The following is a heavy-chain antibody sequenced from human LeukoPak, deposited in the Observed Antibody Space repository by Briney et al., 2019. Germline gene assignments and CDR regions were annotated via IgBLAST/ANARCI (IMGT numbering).Heavy chain of an antibody. V-gene: IGHV3-23*01. CDR3: AKDMVFFGSGSYYKSGGPLSP. Sequence: GGSLRLSCAASGFTFSGFAMSWVRRTPGKGLEWVSGISGSGDNTLYADSVKGRFTISRDNAKNSLYLQMNSLRAEDTALYYCAKDMVFFGSGSYYKSGGPLSPWGQGTLVTVSS. CDR1: GFTFSGFA. J-gene: IGHJ5*02. D-gene: IGHD3-10*01. CDR2: ISGSGDNT.